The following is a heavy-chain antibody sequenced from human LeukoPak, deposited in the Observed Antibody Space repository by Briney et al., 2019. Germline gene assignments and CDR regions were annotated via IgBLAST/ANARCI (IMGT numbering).Heavy chain of an antibody. CDR1: GFTFSSYG. Sequence: GGSLRLSCAASGFTFSSYGMHWVRQAPGKGLEWVAVITYDGTNKYYEDSVKGRFTISRDNSKDTLYLQMSSLRAEDTAVYYCARYCSGSICYSGVDYWGQGTLVPVSS. CDR2: ITYDGTNK. V-gene: IGHV3-30*03. J-gene: IGHJ4*02. D-gene: IGHD2-15*01. CDR3: ARYCSGSICYSGVDY.